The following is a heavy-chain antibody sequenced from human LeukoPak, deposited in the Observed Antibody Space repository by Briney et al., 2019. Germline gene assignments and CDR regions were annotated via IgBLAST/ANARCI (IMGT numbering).Heavy chain of an antibody. Sequence: PGGSLRPSCAASGFSFSSYEMNWVRQAPGKGLEWISYISSSGSTRYYADSVKGRFTISRDNAKNSLYLQMNSLRAEDTAVYYCARRNQLLTVYYYYYMDVWGKGTTVTVSS. CDR1: GFSFSSYE. J-gene: IGHJ6*03. V-gene: IGHV3-48*03. CDR3: ARRNQLLTVYYYYYMDV. D-gene: IGHD2-2*01. CDR2: ISSSGSTR.